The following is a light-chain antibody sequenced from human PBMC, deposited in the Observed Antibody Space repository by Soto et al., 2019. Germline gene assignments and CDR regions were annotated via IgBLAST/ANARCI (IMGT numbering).Light chain of an antibody. Sequence: SVLTQPPSVSGAPGQRVTISCTGSSSNIGAGYDVHWYQQLPGTAPKLLIYGNSNRPSGVPDRFSGSKSCTSASLAITGLQAEDEADYYCQSYDSSLSALVVFGGGTKLTVL. CDR1: SSNIGAGYD. CDR2: GNS. V-gene: IGLV1-40*01. J-gene: IGLJ2*01. CDR3: QSYDSSLSALVV.